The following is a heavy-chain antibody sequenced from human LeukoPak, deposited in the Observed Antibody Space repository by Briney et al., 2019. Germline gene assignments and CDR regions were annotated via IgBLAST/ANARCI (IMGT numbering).Heavy chain of an antibody. Sequence: GGSLRLSCAASGFTFSSYAMHWVRQAPGKGLEWVAVISYDGSNKYYADSVKGRFTISRDNSKNTLYLQMNSLRAEDTAVYYCARERGKYSSSWYIGDYWGQGTLVTVSS. V-gene: IGHV3-30-3*01. CDR2: ISYDGSNK. CDR3: ARERGKYSSSWYIGDY. D-gene: IGHD6-13*01. CDR1: GFTFSSYA. J-gene: IGHJ4*02.